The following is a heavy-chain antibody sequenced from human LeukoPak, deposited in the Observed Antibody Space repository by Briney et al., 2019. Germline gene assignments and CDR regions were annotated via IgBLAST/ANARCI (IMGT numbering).Heavy chain of an antibody. CDR2: ISGSGGST. CDR1: GFTFSSYG. J-gene: IGHJ3*02. D-gene: IGHD3-22*01. CDR3: ARDRDYDSRGAFDI. Sequence: GGTLRLSCAASGFTFSSYGMSWVRQAPGKGLEWVSAISGSGGSTYYADSVKGRFTISRDNSKNTLYLQMNSLRAEDTAVYYCARDRDYDSRGAFDIWGQGTMVTVSS. V-gene: IGHV3-23*01.